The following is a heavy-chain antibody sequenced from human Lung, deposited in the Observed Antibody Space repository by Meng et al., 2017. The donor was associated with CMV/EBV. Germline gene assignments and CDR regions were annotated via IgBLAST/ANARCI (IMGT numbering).Heavy chain of an antibody. CDR1: GYSFTTYA. Sequence: QGPLVQSGAEVKKPGASGKVSCKASGYSFTTYALHWVRQATGQRLEWMGWINAGNGNTKYSEKFQSRVTITRDTPASTAYMELSSLRSEDTAVYYCARTGCSSSSCYDYWGQGTLVTVSS. D-gene: IGHD2-2*01. CDR3: ARTGCSSSSCYDY. J-gene: IGHJ4*02. V-gene: IGHV1-3*01. CDR2: INAGNGNT.